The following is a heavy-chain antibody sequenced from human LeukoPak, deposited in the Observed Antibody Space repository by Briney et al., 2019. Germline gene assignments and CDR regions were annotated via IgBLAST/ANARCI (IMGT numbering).Heavy chain of an antibody. CDR2: ISAYNGNT. D-gene: IGHD3-22*01. CDR1: GYTFTSYG. V-gene: IGHV1-18*01. J-gene: IGHJ4*02. CDR3: ARLRDYYDSSGYPPDY. Sequence: ASVKVSCTASGYTFTSYGISWVRQAPGQGLEWMGWISAYNGNTNYAQKLQGRVTMTTDTSTSTAYMELRSLRSDDTAVYYCARLRDYYDSSGYPPDYWGQGTLVTVSS.